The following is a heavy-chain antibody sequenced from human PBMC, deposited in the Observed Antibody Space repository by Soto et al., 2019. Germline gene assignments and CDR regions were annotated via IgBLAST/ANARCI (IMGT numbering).Heavy chain of an antibody. CDR3: GSVVGGRHDY. J-gene: IGHJ4*02. CDR2: INAGNGNT. D-gene: IGHD3-16*01. CDR1: GYTFTSYA. V-gene: IGHV1-3*01. Sequence: QVQLVQSGAEVKKPGASVKVSCKASGYTFTSYAMHWVRQAPGQRLEWMGWINAGNGNTKYSQKFPGRVTITRDNSASTAYTELSSLRCEDTAVYYCGSVVGGRHDYWCQGTLGTVSS.